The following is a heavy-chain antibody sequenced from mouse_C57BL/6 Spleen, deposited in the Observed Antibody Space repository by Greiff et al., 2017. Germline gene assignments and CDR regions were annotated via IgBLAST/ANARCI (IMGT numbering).Heavy chain of an antibody. CDR2: IDPETGGT. CDR1: GYTFTDYE. V-gene: IGHV1-15*01. J-gene: IGHJ4*01. CDR3: TRAWYYGFAMDY. D-gene: IGHD1-1*01. Sequence: QVQLKESGAELVRPGASVTLSCKASGYTFTDYEMHWVKQTPVHGLEWIGAIDPETGGTAYNQKFKGKALLTADKSSSTAYMELRSLTSEDSAVXYYTRAWYYGFAMDYWGQGTSVTVSS.